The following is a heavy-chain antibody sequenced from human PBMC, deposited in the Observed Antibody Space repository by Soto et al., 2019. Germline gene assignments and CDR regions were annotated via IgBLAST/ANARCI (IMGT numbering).Heavy chain of an antibody. CDR1: GFTFADYT. Sequence: GGSLRLSCTASGFTFADYTLSWFRQAPGKGLEWLGFIRNKAYGGTTEYAASVKGRFTISRDDSKSIAYLLMNSLKTEDTAMYYCTRDGRYSGYPPPAFWGQGALVTVSS. J-gene: IGHJ4*02. D-gene: IGHD5-12*01. CDR3: TRDGRYSGYPPPAF. CDR2: IRNKAYGGTT. V-gene: IGHV3-49*03.